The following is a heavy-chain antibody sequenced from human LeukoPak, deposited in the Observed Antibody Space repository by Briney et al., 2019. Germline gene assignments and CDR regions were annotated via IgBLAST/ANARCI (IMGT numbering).Heavy chain of an antibody. Sequence: GGSLRLSCAASGFTFSSYAMHWVRQAPGKGLEYVSAISSNGGSTYYANSVKGRFTISRDNSKNTLYLQMGSLRAEDMAVYYCARATGRPNYFDYWGQGTLVTVSS. CDR3: ARATGRPNYFDY. CDR1: GFTFSSYA. J-gene: IGHJ4*02. V-gene: IGHV3-64*01. CDR2: ISSNGGST.